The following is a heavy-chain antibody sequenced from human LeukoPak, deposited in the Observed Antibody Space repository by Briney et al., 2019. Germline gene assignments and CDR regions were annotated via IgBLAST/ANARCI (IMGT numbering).Heavy chain of an antibody. Sequence: SETLSLTCTVPGGSISSYYWSWIRQPPGKGLEWIGYIYYSGSTNYNPSLKSRVTISVDTSKNQFSLKLSSVTAADTAVYYCAREIGATGGNWFDPWGQGTLVTVSS. D-gene: IGHD3-10*01. CDR3: AREIGATGGNWFDP. V-gene: IGHV4-59*01. CDR1: GGSISSYY. CDR2: IYYSGST. J-gene: IGHJ5*02.